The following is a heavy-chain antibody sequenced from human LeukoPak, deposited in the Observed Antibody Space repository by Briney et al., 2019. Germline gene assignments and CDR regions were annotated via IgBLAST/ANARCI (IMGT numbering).Heavy chain of an antibody. CDR1: GYTFTGYY. J-gene: IGHJ4*02. CDR3: ATNLEPTFPSYCSSTSCRGDY. CDR2: INPNSGGT. Sequence: GASVKVSCKASGYTFTGYYMHWVRQAPGQGLEWMGWINPNSGGTNYAQKFQGRVTMTRDTSISTAYMELSRLRSDDTAVYYCATNLEPTFPSYCSSTSCRGDYWGQGTLVTVSS. D-gene: IGHD2-2*01. V-gene: IGHV1-2*02.